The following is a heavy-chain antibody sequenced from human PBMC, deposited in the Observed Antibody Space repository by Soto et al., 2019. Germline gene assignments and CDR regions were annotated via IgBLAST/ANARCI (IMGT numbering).Heavy chain of an antibody. J-gene: IGHJ6*03. CDR3: ARDYDFWSGTYYYYYMDV. CDR1: VFTFSSYS. Sequence: PGGSLRLSCAASVFTFSSYSMNWVRQAPGKGLEWVSSISSSSSYIYYADSVKGRFTISRDNAKNSLYLQMNSLRAEDTAVYYCARDYDFWSGTYYYYYMDVWGKGTTVTVSS. D-gene: IGHD3-3*01. CDR2: ISSSSSYI. V-gene: IGHV3-21*01.